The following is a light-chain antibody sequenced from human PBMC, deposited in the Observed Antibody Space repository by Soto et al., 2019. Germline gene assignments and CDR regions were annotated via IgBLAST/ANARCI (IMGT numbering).Light chain of an antibody. J-gene: IGLJ1*01. Sequence: QSALTQPASVSGSPGQSITISCTGTSSDVGGYNYVSWHQQHPGKAPKLLIYDVSSRPSGVSNRFSASKSGNTASLTISGLQAEDETDYYCSSYTSITTHVFGTGTKVTVL. CDR1: SSDVGGYNY. CDR2: DVS. CDR3: SSYTSITTHV. V-gene: IGLV2-14*01.